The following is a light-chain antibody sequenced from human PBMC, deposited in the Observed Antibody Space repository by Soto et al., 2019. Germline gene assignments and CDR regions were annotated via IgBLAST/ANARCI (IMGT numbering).Light chain of an antibody. CDR2: WAS. CDR1: QSVLHSSHNENY. J-gene: IGKJ2*01. V-gene: IGKV4-1*01. Sequence: DIVMTQSPDSLAVSLGERATINCKSSQSVLHSSHNENYLVWYQQKPGQPPKLLIYWASTRESGVLDRFSGSGSGTEFTLTISSLQAEDVAVYYCQQYYSTPYTFGQGTKLEIK. CDR3: QQYYSTPYT.